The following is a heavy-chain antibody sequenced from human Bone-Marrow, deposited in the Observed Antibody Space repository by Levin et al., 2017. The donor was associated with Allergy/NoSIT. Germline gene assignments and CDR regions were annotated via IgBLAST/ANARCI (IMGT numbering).Heavy chain of an antibody. CDR3: AKEGLAVAGYYFDS. D-gene: IGHD6-19*01. CDR1: GFTFSSYA. Sequence: GGSLRLSCAASGFTFSSYAMSWVRQAPGKGLEWVSSISGSGTITHYAESVKGRFTISRDISKNMLHLQMNSLRAVDTAIYFCAKEGLAVAGYYFDSWGQGTLVTVSS. V-gene: IGHV3-23*01. CDR2: ISGSGTIT. J-gene: IGHJ4*02.